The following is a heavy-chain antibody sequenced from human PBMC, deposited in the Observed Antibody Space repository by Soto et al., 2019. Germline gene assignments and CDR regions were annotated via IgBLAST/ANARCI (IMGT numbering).Heavy chain of an antibody. Sequence: QVQLVQSGAEVKKPGSSVKVSCTASGGTFSSYAISWVRQAPGQGLEWMGGIIPIFGTANYAQKFQGRVTITADKSTSTAYMELSSLRSEDTAVYYCARGDIVVVVAALGYYYYGMDVWGQGTTVTVSS. J-gene: IGHJ6*02. D-gene: IGHD2-15*01. CDR1: GGTFSSYA. V-gene: IGHV1-69*06. CDR2: IIPIFGTA. CDR3: ARGDIVVVVAALGYYYYGMDV.